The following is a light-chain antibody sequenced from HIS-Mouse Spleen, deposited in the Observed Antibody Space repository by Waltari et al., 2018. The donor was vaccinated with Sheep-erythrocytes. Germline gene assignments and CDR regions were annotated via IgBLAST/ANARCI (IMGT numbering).Light chain of an antibody. V-gene: IGKV3-15*01. Sequence: EIVMTQSPATLSVSPGERATLSCRASQSVSSNLAWYQQKPGQAPTLLIYGASTRATGIPAGFSGSGSGTEFTLTISSMQSEDFAVYYCQQYNNWPPPYTFGQGTKLEIK. CDR2: GAS. J-gene: IGKJ2*01. CDR1: QSVSSN. CDR3: QQYNNWPPPYT.